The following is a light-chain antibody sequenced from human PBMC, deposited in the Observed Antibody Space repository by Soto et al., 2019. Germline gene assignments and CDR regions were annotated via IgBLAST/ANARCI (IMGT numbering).Light chain of an antibody. J-gene: IGKJ5*01. CDR1: QSVSSSY. CDR2: GAS. V-gene: IGKV3-20*01. Sequence: EIVLTQSPGTLSFSPGERATLSCRASQSVSSSYLAWYQQKPGQAPRLLIYGASSRATGIPDRFSGSGSGTDFTLTISRLEPEDFAVYYCQQYGSPPITFGQGTRLEI. CDR3: QQYGSPPIT.